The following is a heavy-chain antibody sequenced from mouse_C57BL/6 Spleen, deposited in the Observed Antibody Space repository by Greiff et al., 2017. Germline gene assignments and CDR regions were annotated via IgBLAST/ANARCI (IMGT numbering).Heavy chain of an antibody. V-gene: IGHV5-9*01. D-gene: IGHD1-1*01. CDR1: GFTFSSYT. J-gene: IGHJ2*01. Sequence: EVQRVESGGGLVKPGGSLKLSCAASGFTFSSYTMSWVRQTPEKRLEWVATISGGGGNTYYPDSVKGRFTISRDNAKNTLYLQMSSLRSEDTALYYCARQAITTVVEDYWGQGTTLTVSS. CDR3: ARQAITTVVEDY. CDR2: ISGGGGNT.